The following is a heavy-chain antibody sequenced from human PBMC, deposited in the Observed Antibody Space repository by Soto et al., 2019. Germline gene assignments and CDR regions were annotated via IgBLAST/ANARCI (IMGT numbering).Heavy chain of an antibody. V-gene: IGHV1-69*01. CDR2: IIPIFGTA. CDR3: ARGGPEMATRDYYFDY. D-gene: IGHD5-12*01. Sequence: QVQLVQSGAEVKKPGSSVKVSCKASGGTFSSYAISWVRQAPGQGLEWMGGIIPIFGTANYAQKFQGRVTITADESTSTAYIELSILRSEDTAVYYCARGGPEMATRDYYFDYWGQGTLVTVAS. CDR1: GGTFSSYA. J-gene: IGHJ4*02.